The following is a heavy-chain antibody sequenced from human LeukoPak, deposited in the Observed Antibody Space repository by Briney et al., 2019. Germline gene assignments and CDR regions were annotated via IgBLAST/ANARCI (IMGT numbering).Heavy chain of an antibody. CDR1: GGSFSGHY. J-gene: IGHJ5*02. D-gene: IGHD1-1*01. CDR2: ITERGST. V-gene: IGHV4-34*01. Sequence: SETLSLTCAVSGGSFSGHYWSWMRQSPGKGLEWIGEITERGSTNYNPSLKSRVTISRDTSKNHFSLKVSSVTAADTAVYYCARGPITEDGTSHSPNAWGQGTLVTVSS. CDR3: ARGPITEDGTSHSPNA.